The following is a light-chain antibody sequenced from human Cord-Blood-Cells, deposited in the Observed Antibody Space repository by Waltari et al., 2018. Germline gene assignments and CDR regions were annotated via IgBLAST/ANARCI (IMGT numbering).Light chain of an antibody. V-gene: IGLV2-14*01. CDR1: SSDVGGYNY. Sequence: QSALTQPASVSGSPGQSITISCTGTSSDVGGYNYVSWYQQHPGKAPKLMIYDVSNRPSGVSTRFPGSKSVNTASLTISGLQAEDEADYYCSSYTSSSTYWVFGGGTKLTVL. J-gene: IGLJ3*02. CDR2: DVS. CDR3: SSYTSSSTYWV.